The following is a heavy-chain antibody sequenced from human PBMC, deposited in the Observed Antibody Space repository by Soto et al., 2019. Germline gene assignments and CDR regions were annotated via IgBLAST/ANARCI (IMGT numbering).Heavy chain of an antibody. D-gene: IGHD6-6*01. CDR3: AALEEGYSSSSHSEYYFDY. CDR1: GFTFTSPA. J-gene: IGHJ4*02. V-gene: IGHV1-58*01. Sequence: PVKVPCKASGFTFTSPAVHWVRQAHGQSLEWIGWIVVGSGNTNYAQKFQERVTITRDMSTSTAYMELSSLRSEDTAVYYCAALEEGYSSSSHSEYYFDYWGQGTLVTVSS. CDR2: IVVGSGNT.